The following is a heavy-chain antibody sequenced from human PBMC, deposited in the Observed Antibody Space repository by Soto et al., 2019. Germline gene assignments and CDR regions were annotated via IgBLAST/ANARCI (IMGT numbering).Heavy chain of an antibody. V-gene: IGHV4-4*02. CDR3: ARKLGSWYTNGYFDY. Sequence: SETLSLTCAVSSGSISSSNWWSWVRQPPGKGLEWIGEIYHSGSTNYNPSLKSRVTISVDKSKNQFSLKLSSVTAADTAVYYCARKLGSWYTNGYFDYWGQGTLVTVSS. CDR2: IYHSGST. J-gene: IGHJ4*02. CDR1: SGSISSSNW. D-gene: IGHD6-13*01.